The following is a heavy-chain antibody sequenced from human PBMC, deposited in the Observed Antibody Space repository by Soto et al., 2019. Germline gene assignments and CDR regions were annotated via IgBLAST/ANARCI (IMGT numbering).Heavy chain of an antibody. J-gene: IGHJ6*02. V-gene: IGHV3-48*01. CDR2: ISSSSSTI. D-gene: IGHD6-6*01. CDR3: ARPEYSSSSYGMDV. CDR1: GVKFRRRG. Sequence: XSHRVRSTASGVKFRRRGGHWIRKKKGKGLEWVSYISSSSSTIYYADSVKGRFTISRDNAKNSLYLQMNSLRAEDTAVYYCARPEYSSSSYGMDVWGQGPTVTVSS.